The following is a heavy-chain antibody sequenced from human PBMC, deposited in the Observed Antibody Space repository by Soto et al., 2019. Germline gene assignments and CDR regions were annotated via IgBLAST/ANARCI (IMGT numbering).Heavy chain of an antibody. V-gene: IGHV3-74*01. Sequence: PGGSLRLFCAASGFTFSSYWMHWVRQAPGKGLVWVSRINSDGSSTSYADSVKGRFTISRDNAKNTLHLQMNSLRAEDTAVYYCAGGDEMSSRPEYYFNSWGQGTLVTVSS. CDR3: AGGDEMSSRPEYYFNS. CDR2: INSDGSST. CDR1: GFTFSSYW. J-gene: IGHJ4*02. D-gene: IGHD6-6*01.